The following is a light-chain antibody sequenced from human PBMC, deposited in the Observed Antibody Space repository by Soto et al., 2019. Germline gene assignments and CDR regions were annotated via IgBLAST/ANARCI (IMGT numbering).Light chain of an antibody. Sequence: DIVMTQSPGTLSLYPGERATLSCRASQSISSNYLAWYQQKPGQSPRLLIYGASSRATGIPDRFSGRGSGTDFTLTISRLEPEDFAVYFCQQYGTSPRTFGHGTKVDIK. CDR1: QSISSNY. V-gene: IGKV3-20*01. J-gene: IGKJ3*01. CDR2: GAS. CDR3: QQYGTSPRT.